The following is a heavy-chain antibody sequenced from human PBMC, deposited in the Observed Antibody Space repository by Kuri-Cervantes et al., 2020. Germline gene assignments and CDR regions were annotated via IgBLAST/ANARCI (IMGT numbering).Heavy chain of an antibody. J-gene: IGHJ4*02. Sequence: GESLKISCAASGFTFSSYAMHWVRQAPGKGLEWVAVISYDGSNKYYADSVKGRFTISRDNSKNTLYLQMNSLRAEDTAVYYCAKAHRSSGQLFDYWGQGTLVTVSS. CDR1: GFTFSSYA. CDR3: AKAHRSSGQLFDY. CDR2: ISYDGSNK. V-gene: IGHV3-30-3*01. D-gene: IGHD6-19*01.